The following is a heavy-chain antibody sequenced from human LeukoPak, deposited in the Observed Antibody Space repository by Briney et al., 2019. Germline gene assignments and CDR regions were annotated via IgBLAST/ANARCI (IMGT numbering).Heavy chain of an antibody. J-gene: IGHJ3*02. Sequence: SETLSLTCTVSGGSISSYYWGWIRQPPGKGLEWIGYIHYSGSTKYNPSLKSRVTISVDTSKNQFPLKMSSVTAADTAVYYCARRGDYNRQGAFDIWGQGTMVIVSS. CDR1: GGSISSYY. D-gene: IGHD4-17*01. CDR2: IHYSGST. CDR3: ARRGDYNRQGAFDI. V-gene: IGHV4-59*01.